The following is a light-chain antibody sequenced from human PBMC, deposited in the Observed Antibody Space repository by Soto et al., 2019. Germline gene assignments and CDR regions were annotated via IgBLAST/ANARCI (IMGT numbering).Light chain of an antibody. V-gene: IGKV1-8*01. Sequence: AIRMTQSPSSFSESTGDRVTITCRASQGISSYFAWYQQKPGKAPKLLIYAASTLQSGVPSRFSGNGSGQDFTLTLCCLHCEGFPTYYCQQYYSYPRTFGQGTKVEIK. CDR3: QQYYSYPRT. CDR1: QGISSY. J-gene: IGKJ1*01. CDR2: AAS.